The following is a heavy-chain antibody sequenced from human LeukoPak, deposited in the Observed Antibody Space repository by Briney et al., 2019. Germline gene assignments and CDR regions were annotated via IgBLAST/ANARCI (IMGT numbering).Heavy chain of an antibody. Sequence: GSLRLSCAASGFTFSSYSMNWVRQAPGKGLEWVSYISSSSSTIYYADSVKGRFTISRDNAKNSLYLQMNSLRAEDTAVYYCASLSWIQQWWFDPWGQGTLVTVSS. J-gene: IGHJ5*02. CDR2: ISSSSSTI. CDR1: GFTFSSYS. CDR3: ASLSWIQQWWFDP. D-gene: IGHD5-18*01. V-gene: IGHV3-48*01.